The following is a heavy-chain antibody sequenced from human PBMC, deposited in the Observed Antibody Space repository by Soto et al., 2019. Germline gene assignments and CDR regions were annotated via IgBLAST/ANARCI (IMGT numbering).Heavy chain of an antibody. CDR1: GFTFSNHW. CDR2: ISPDGGTK. J-gene: IGHJ3*02. CDR3: ARVEFSSNYDVLAM. Sequence: EVQLVASGGGLVQPGGSLRLSCLASGFTFSNHWMDWVRQAPGKGLEGVGNISPDGGTKYYVDSMKGRFTISRDNAKNSLYMEINTLRVEDTAVYYCARVEFSSNYDVLAMWGQGTVVAVSS. D-gene: IGHD6-6*01. V-gene: IGHV3-7*01.